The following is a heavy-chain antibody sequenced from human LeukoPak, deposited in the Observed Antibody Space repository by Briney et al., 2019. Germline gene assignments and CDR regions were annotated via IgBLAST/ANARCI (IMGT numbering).Heavy chain of an antibody. CDR2: IYYSGST. CDR1: GGSVSSGSYY. J-gene: IGHJ5*02. D-gene: IGHD6-19*01. V-gene: IGHV4-61*01. Sequence: PSETLSLTCTVSGGSVSSGSYYWSWIRQPPGKGLEWIGYIYYSGSTNYIPSLKSRVTISVDTSKNQFSLKLSSVTAADTAVYYCARAVGSGWYKFDPWGQGTLVTVSS. CDR3: ARAVGSGWYKFDP.